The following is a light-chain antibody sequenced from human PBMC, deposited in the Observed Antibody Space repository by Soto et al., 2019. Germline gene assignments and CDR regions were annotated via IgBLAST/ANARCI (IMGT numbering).Light chain of an antibody. V-gene: IGKV3-15*01. Sequence: DIVMTQSPATLSVAPGERVTFSCRASQGVSRKLAWYQHKPGQAPRLLISGASTGASGIPARCSVSGSGTDYTLTISRLQSEDCAIYHRQQYHTWPITFSGGTKVEIK. CDR1: QGVSRK. CDR2: GAS. CDR3: QQYHTWPIT. J-gene: IGKJ4*01.